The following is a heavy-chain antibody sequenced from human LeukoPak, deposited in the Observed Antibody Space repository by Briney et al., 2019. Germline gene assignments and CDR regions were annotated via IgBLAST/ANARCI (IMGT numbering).Heavy chain of an antibody. CDR3: AKRGVVIRVILVGFHKEAYYFDS. CDR1: GITLSNYG. D-gene: IGHD3-22*01. CDR2: ISGSGGTT. Sequence: GGSLRLSCAVSGITLSNYGMSRVRQAPGKGLEWVAGISGSGGTTNYADSVKGRFTISRDNPKNTLFLHMNSLRAEDTAVYFCAKRGVVIRVILVGFHKEAYYFDSWGQGALVTVSS. J-gene: IGHJ4*02. V-gene: IGHV3-23*01.